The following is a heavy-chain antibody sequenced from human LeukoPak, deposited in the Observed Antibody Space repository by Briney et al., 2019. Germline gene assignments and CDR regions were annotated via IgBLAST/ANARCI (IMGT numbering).Heavy chain of an antibody. CDR1: GFTFSSYW. V-gene: IGHV3-7*01. CDR3: AREGSSGWYVYYFDY. Sequence: GGSLRLSCAASGFTFSSYWMSWVRQAPGKGLEWVANIKQDGSETYYVDSVKGRFTISRDNAKNSLYLQMNSLRAEDTAVYYCAREGSSGWYVYYFDYWGQGTLVTVSS. CDR2: IKQDGSET. D-gene: IGHD6-19*01. J-gene: IGHJ4*02.